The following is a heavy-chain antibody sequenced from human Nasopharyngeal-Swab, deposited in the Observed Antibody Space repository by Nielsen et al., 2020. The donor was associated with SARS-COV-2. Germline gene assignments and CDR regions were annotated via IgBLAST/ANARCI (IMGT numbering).Heavy chain of an antibody. V-gene: IGHV1-24*01. Sequence: ASVKVSCKVSGYTLTELSMHWVRQAPGKGLEWVGGFDPEDGETIYAQKFQGRVTMTEDTSTDTAYMELSRLRSDDTAVYYCARDASEWSYYYYGMDVWGQGTTVTVSS. CDR1: GYTLTELS. CDR2: FDPEDGET. CDR3: ARDASEWSYYYYGMDV. D-gene: IGHD3-3*01. J-gene: IGHJ6*02.